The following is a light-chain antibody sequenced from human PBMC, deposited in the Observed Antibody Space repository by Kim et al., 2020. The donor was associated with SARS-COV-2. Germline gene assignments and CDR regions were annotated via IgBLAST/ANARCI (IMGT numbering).Light chain of an antibody. CDR3: QQYGSSPDT. J-gene: IGKJ4*01. Sequence: LSTGERATLSCRASQSGSSSYLAWYQQKPGQAPRLLIYCASSSATGIPDRFSGSGSGTDFTLTISRLEPEDFAVYYWQQYGSSPDTFGGGTKVDIK. CDR1: QSGSSSY. V-gene: IGKV3-20*01. CDR2: CAS.